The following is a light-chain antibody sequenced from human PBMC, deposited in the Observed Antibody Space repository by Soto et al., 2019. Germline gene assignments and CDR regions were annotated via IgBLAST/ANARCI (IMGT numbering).Light chain of an antibody. V-gene: IGKV3-11*01. CDR1: QSVSSY. Sequence: EIVLTQSPATLSLSPGERATLSCRASQSVSSYLAWYQPKPGQAPRLLIYDASNRATGIPARFSGSGSGTDFTLPISSLEPEYFAVYYCQQRSNWPAGYTFGQGTKLEIK. CDR3: QQRSNWPAGYT. CDR2: DAS. J-gene: IGKJ2*01.